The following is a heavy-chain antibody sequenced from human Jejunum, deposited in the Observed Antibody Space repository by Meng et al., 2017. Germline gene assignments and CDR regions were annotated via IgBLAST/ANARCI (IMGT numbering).Heavy chain of an antibody. D-gene: IGHD5-18*01. V-gene: IGHV4-39*01. CDR2: IYYNGKS. CDR3: ARASYSYDSWFDP. Sequence: QLQLQESGPGLVKPSETLSLSCTVSGGSISSRSYYWVGIRQSPGKGLEWIGQIYYNGKSYYNPSLKSRVTMSVDTSRSQFSLNLNTVTAADTAVYYCARASYSYDSWFDPWGQGTLVTVSS. J-gene: IGHJ5*02. CDR1: GGSISSRSYY.